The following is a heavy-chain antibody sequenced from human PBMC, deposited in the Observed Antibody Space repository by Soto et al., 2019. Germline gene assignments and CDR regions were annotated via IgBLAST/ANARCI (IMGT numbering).Heavy chain of an antibody. Sequence: QLQLQESGPGLVKPSETLSLTCTVSGGSISSSSYYWGWIRQPPGKGLKWIGRIYYSGSTYYNPSLKSRVTISVDTSKNQFSLKLSSVTAADTAVYYCARHTPAISISDHWGQGTLVTVSS. V-gene: IGHV4-39*01. D-gene: IGHD2-15*01. CDR3: ARHTPAISISDH. J-gene: IGHJ4*02. CDR2: IYYSGST. CDR1: GGSISSSSYY.